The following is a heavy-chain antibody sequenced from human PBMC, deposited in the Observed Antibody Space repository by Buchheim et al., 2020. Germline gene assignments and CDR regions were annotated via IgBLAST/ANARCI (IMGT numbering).Heavy chain of an antibody. CDR3: GDSIAAAGTGYYYYGMDV. CDR1: GGTFSSYA. Sequence: QVQLVQSGAEVKKPGSSVKVSCKASGGTFSSYAISWVRQAPGQGLEWMGGIIPIFGTANYAQKFQGRVTITADESTSTAYKELSSLRSEDTAVYYCGDSIAAAGTGYYYYGMDVWGQGTT. V-gene: IGHV1-69*01. D-gene: IGHD6-13*01. J-gene: IGHJ6*02. CDR2: IIPIFGTA.